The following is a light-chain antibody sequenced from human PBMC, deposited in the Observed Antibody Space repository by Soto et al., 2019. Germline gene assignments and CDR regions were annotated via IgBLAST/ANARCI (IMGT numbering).Light chain of an antibody. CDR1: QTTSGKY. J-gene: IGKJ5*01. V-gene: IGKV3-20*01. CDR3: QHYGSSHPVT. Sequence: EILFTQSPGTLSLSPGESATLSCRTSQTTSGKYLAWYQQRPGLAPRLLVYGASRRATGIPDRFRGSGAGTEFTLTLSGLEPEDFASYFCQHYGSSHPVTFGQGTRLEIK. CDR2: GAS.